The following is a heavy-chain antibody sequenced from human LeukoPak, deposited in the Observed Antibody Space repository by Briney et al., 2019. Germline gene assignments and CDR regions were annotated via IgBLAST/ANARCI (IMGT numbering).Heavy chain of an antibody. D-gene: IGHD6-19*01. CDR2: IRSKDYGGTT. CDR3: TRDRGWDY. V-gene: IGHV3-49*04. J-gene: IGHJ4*02. CDR1: GFTFVVYA. Sequence: GRSLRLSCTPYGFTFVVYAMSWVRQAPGEGLEWVGFIRSKDYGGTTEYAASVKGRFTISRDDSKSIAYLQMNSLKTEDTAVYYCTRDRGWDYWGQGTLVTVSS.